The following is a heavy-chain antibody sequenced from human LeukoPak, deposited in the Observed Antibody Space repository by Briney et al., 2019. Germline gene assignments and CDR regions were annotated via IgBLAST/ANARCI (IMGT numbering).Heavy chain of an antibody. J-gene: IGHJ4*02. CDR1: GFTFDDYA. Sequence: GGSLRLFCAASGFTFDDYAMHWVRQAPGKGLEWVSGISWNSGSIGYADSVKGRFTISRDNAKNSLYLQMNSLRAEDTALYYCAKAPTYYYDSSGYIDYWGQGTLVTVSS. D-gene: IGHD3-22*01. CDR3: AKAPTYYYDSSGYIDY. V-gene: IGHV3-9*01. CDR2: ISWNSGSI.